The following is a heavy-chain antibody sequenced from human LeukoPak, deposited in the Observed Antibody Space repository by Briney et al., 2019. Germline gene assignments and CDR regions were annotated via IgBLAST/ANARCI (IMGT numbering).Heavy chain of an antibody. CDR1: GGSIRSYY. D-gene: IGHD2-2*01. V-gene: IGHV4-59*01. J-gene: IGHJ4*02. CDR3: ARDGSPAGYYFDY. CDR2: IYYSGST. Sequence: RSSATLSLTCTVSGGSIRSYYWSWIRQPPGKGLEWIGYIYYSGSTNYNPSLKSRVTISVDTSKNQFSLKLSSVTAADTAVYYCARDGSPAGYYFDYWGQGTLVTVSS.